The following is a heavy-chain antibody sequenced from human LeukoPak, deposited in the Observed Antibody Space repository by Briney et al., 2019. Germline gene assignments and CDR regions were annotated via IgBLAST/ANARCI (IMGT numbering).Heavy chain of an antibody. Sequence: GGSLRLSCAASGFIFNSYVMSWVRQAPGKGLEWVSAIGSSGGSTYYADSVKGRFTISRDNSKNTLYLQMNSLRAEDTAVYYCAKDRVIVGATIFDYWGQGTLVTVSS. D-gene: IGHD1-26*01. J-gene: IGHJ4*02. V-gene: IGHV3-23*01. CDR2: IGSSGGST. CDR1: GFIFNSYV. CDR3: AKDRVIVGATIFDY.